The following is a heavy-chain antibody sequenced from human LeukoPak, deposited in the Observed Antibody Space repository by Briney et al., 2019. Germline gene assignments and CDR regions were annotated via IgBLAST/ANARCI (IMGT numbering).Heavy chain of an antibody. CDR1: GGSISTYF. D-gene: IGHD1-14*01. Sequence: SETLSLTCTVSGGSISTYFWSWVRQPPGKGLEWIGYIYYTGSTNYDPSLMSRVTISVDASRNQFSLKLSSVTAADTAIYYCARHLTTNDAFDIWGQGTLVTVSS. CDR2: IYYTGST. V-gene: IGHV4-59*08. J-gene: IGHJ3*02. CDR3: ARHLTTNDAFDI.